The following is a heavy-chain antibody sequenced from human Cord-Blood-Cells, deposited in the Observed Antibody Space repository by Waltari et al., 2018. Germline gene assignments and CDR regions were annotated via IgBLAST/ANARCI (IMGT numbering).Heavy chain of an antibody. J-gene: IGHJ4*02. CDR3: AGDSSGWYYFDY. CDR2: IIPIFGTA. CDR1: GATFSSYA. D-gene: IGHD6-19*01. V-gene: IGHV1-69*01. Sequence: QVQLVQSGAEVKKPGSSVKVSCKASGATFSSYAISWVRQAPGHGLEWMGGIIPIFGTANYAQKFQGRVTITADESTSTAYMELSSLRSEDTAVYYCAGDSSGWYYFDYWGQGTLVTVSS.